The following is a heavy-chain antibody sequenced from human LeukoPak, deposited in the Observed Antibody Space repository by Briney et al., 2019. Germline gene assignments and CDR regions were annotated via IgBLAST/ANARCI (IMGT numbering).Heavy chain of an antibody. CDR1: GGTFSSYA. Sequence: SVKVSCKASGGTFSSYAISWVRQAPGQGLEWMGGIIPIFGTANYAQKFQGRVTMTRDTSISTAYMELSRLRSDDTAVYYCARAPNYYGSGILNYYYYYMDVWGKGTTVTVSS. V-gene: IGHV1-69*05. J-gene: IGHJ6*03. D-gene: IGHD3-10*01. CDR2: IIPIFGTA. CDR3: ARAPNYYGSGILNYYYYYMDV.